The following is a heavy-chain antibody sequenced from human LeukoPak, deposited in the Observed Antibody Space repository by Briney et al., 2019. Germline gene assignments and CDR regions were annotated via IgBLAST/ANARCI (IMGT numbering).Heavy chain of an antibody. Sequence: GGSLRLSCAASGFTFSSYAMHWVRQAPGKGLEWVAVISYDGSNKYYADSVKGRFTISRDNSENTLYLQMNSLRAEDTAVYYCARESSGWYDDAFDIWGQGTMVTVSS. CDR1: GFTFSSYA. D-gene: IGHD6-19*01. CDR2: ISYDGSNK. CDR3: ARESSGWYDDAFDI. J-gene: IGHJ3*02. V-gene: IGHV3-30*04.